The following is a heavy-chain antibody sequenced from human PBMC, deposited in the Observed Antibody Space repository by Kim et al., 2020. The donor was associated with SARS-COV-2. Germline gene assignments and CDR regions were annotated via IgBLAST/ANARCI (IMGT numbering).Heavy chain of an antibody. D-gene: IGHD2-2*01. J-gene: IGHJ1*01. CDR3: AKDHTHPIWYQLLGEYFQH. CDR1: GFTFSSYA. Sequence: GGSLRLSCAASGFTFSSYAMSWVRQAPGKGLEWVSAISGSGGSTYYADSVKGRFTISRDNSKNTLYLQMNSLRAEDTAVYYCAKDHTHPIWYQLLGEYFQHWGQGTLVTVSS. CDR2: ISGSGGST. V-gene: IGHV3-23*01.